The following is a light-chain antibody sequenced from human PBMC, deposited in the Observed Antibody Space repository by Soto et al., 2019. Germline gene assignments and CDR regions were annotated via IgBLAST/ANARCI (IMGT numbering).Light chain of an antibody. CDR1: QSISNY. J-gene: IGKJ3*01. V-gene: IGKV1-39*01. CDR3: QHGYSIVSFT. Sequence: DIQMTQSPSSLSASVGDRVTITCRTSQSISNYLNWYQQKPGKAPKLLIYGASTLQSGVPSRFSGSGSRTDFTLTISSLQPEDFATYYCQHGYSIVSFTFGPGTKVDIK. CDR2: GAS.